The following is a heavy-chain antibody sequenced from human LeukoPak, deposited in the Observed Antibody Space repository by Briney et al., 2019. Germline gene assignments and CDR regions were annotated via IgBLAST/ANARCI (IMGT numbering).Heavy chain of an antibody. J-gene: IGHJ4*02. CDR3: ARDLMGIAYRGAFYY. Sequence: GGSLRLSCTVSGFTLSSYEMSWIRQAPGKGLEWVSSIDYDGGSGHYADSVKGRFTISRDNAKNSLYLQMNSLRAEDTAVYYCARDLMGIAYRGAFYYWGQGTLVTVSS. D-gene: IGHD6-13*01. CDR1: GFTLSSYE. V-gene: IGHV3-20*04. CDR2: IDYDGGSG.